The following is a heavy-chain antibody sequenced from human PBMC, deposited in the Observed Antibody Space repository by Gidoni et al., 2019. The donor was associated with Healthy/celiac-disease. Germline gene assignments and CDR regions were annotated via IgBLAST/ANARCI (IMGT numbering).Heavy chain of an antibody. J-gene: IGHJ4*02. D-gene: IGHD4-17*01. V-gene: IGHV4-38-2*02. CDR2: IYHSGST. CDR3: ARNYGDYALDY. CDR1: CYSISSGYY. Sequence: QVQLPESGPGLVKPSETLSLTFTFSCYSISSGYYWCWIRQPPGKGLEWIGSIYHSGSTYYNPSLKRRVTISVEKSKNQLSLKLSSVTAAETAVYYCARNYGDYALDYWGQGTLVTVSS.